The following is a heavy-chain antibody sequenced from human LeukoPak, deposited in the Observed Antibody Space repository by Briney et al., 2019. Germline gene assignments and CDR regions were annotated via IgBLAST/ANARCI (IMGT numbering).Heavy chain of an antibody. D-gene: IGHD3-3*01. CDR2: ISTYNGNT. Sequence: GASVKVSCKASGYTFPSYGISWVRQAPGQGLEWMGWISTYNGNTKYAQKFQGRVTMTTDTSTSTAYMELRSLRSDDTAGYYCAAGDNDSWSGYYGAPDFWGQGTLVTVSS. J-gene: IGHJ4*02. CDR3: AAGDNDSWSGYYGAPDF. CDR1: GYTFPSYG. V-gene: IGHV1-18*01.